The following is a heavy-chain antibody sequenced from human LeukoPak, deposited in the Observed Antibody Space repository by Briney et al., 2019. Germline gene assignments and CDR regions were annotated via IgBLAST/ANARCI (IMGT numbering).Heavy chain of an antibody. CDR2: ISGSSGST. D-gene: IGHD3-22*01. CDR1: GFTFSSYA. V-gene: IGHV3-23*01. Sequence: PGGSLRLSCAVSGFTFSSYAINWVRQAPGKGLEWVSGISGSSGSTFYADSVKGRFTISRDNSKNTLYLQMNSLRAEDTAVYYCAKDQVVITTTGSWFDPWGQGTLVTVSS. CDR3: AKDQVVITTTGSWFDP. J-gene: IGHJ5*02.